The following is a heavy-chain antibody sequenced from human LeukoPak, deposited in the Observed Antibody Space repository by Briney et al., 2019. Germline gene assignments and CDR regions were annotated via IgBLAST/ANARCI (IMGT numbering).Heavy chain of an antibody. CDR3: ARGGTSLYCSGGSCYGLDY. CDR2: INHSGST. V-gene: IGHV4-34*01. Sequence: SETLSLTCAVYGGSFSGYYWSWIRQPPGKGLEWIGEINHSGSTNYNPSLKSRVTISVDTSKNQFSLKLSSVTAADTAVYYCARGGTSLYCSGGSCYGLDYWGQGTLVTVSS. CDR1: GGSFSGYY. D-gene: IGHD2-15*01. J-gene: IGHJ4*02.